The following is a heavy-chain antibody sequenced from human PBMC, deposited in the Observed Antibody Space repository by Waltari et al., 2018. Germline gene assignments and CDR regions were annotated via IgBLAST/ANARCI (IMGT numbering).Heavy chain of an antibody. J-gene: IGHJ5*02. CDR3: ARTKSTVTTYNWFDP. CDR2: IIPIFGTA. V-gene: IGHV1-69*05. D-gene: IGHD4-4*01. CDR1: GYTCSNYA. Sequence: QVQLVQSGAEVKKPGASVKVSCKASGYTCSNYAMNWVRQAPGQGLEWMGGIIPIFGTANYAQKFQGRVTITTDESTSTAYMELSSLRSEDTAVYYCARTKSTVTTYNWFDPWGQGTLVTVSS.